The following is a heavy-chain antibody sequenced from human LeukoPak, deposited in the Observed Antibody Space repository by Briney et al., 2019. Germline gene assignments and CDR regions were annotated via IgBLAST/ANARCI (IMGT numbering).Heavy chain of an antibody. CDR2: ISSSGSTT. Sequence: GGSLRLSCAASGFTFSDYYMSWIRQAPGKGLEWVSYISSSGSTTYYADSVKGRFTISRDNAKNSLYLQMNSLRAEDTAVYYCASDQSRWLVFDYWGQGTLVTVSS. D-gene: IGHD6-19*01. J-gene: IGHJ4*02. CDR3: ASDQSRWLVFDY. CDR1: GFTFSDYY. V-gene: IGHV3-11*01.